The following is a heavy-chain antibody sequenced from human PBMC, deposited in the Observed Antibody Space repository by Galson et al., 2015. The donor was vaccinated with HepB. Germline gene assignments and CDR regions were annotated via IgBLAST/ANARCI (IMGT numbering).Heavy chain of an antibody. D-gene: IGHD2-2*01. CDR1: GFPFSDVW. Sequence: SLRLSCAASGFPFSDVWMIWVRQVPGRGLEWVGRIKSKTDGGTRDYAAPVKDRFTISRDDSKNILILQMNSLKTEDTGVYYCTGYFGYSSNWRVNYQTYGIDVWGPATAATVPS. V-gene: IGHV3-15*05. CDR2: IKSKTDGGTR. J-gene: IGHJ6*01. CDR3: TGYFGYSSNWRVNYQTYGIDV.